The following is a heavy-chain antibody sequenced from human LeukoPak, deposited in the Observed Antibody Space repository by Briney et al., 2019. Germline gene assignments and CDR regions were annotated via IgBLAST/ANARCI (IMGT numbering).Heavy chain of an antibody. CDR1: GGSISSGDYY. D-gene: IGHD1-26*01. CDR2: IYYSGSP. V-gene: IGHV4-30-4*01. Sequence: SETLSLTCTVSGGSISSGDYYSSWIRQPPGKGLECIGYIYYSGSPYYNRSLKSRVTISVDTSKNQFSLKLSSGTAGDTAVYYCARGGGGSLQFDYWGQGTLVTVSS. J-gene: IGHJ4*02. CDR3: ARGGGGSLQFDY.